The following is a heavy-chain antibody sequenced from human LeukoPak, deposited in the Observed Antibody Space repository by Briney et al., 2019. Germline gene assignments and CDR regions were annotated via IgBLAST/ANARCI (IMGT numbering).Heavy chain of an antibody. V-gene: IGHV4-39*01. CDR3: TRTPPATHYDFWSGSYTGWFDP. D-gene: IGHD3-3*01. J-gene: IGHJ5*02. CDR1: GGAISSSSYY. Sequence: SETLSLTCTVSGGAISSSSYYWGWIRQSQGEGLEWIGSLYYNGRTYYNPSLKRRVPMSVDTSKNQFSLKLTSVTAADTATYYCTRTPPATHYDFWSGSYTGWFDPWGQGTLVTVSS. CDR2: LYYNGRT.